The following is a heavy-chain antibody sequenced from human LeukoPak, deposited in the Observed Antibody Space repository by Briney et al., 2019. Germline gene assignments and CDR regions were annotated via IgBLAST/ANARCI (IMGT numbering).Heavy chain of an antibody. CDR1: GGSISSGGYY. CDR3: ARVASTVLVVPAAIHFDY. J-gene: IGHJ4*02. V-gene: IGHV4-30-2*01. CDR2: IYHSGST. Sequence: PSQTLSLTCTVSGGSISSGGYYWSWIRQPPGKGLEWIGYIYHSGSTYYNPSLKSRVTISVDRSKNQFSLKLSSVTAADTAVYYCARVASTVLVVPAAIHFDYWGQGTLVTVSS. D-gene: IGHD2-2*01.